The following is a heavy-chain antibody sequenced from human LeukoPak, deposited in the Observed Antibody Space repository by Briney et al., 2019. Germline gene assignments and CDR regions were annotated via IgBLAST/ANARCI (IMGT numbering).Heavy chain of an antibody. V-gene: IGHV3-23*01. D-gene: IGHD3-10*01. J-gene: IGHJ6*02. CDR3: AKYYGSGSFYYGVDV. CDR1: GFTFSTHA. CDR2: IGGSGYST. Sequence: GGSLRLSCAASGFTFSTHAMSWVRQAPGKGLEWVSTIGGSGYSTYYAASVKGRFTISRDNSKNTLYLQMNSLRAEDTAIYYCAKYYGSGSFYYGVDVWGQGTTVTVSS.